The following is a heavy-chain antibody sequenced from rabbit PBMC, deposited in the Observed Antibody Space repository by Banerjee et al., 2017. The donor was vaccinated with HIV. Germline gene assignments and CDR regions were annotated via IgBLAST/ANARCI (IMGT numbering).Heavy chain of an antibody. CDR1: GLDFSSSDY. V-gene: IGHV1S40*01. D-gene: IGHD3-1*01. CDR2: IYNGDGST. J-gene: IGHJ4*01. Sequence: QSLEESGGDLVKPEGSLTLTCTASGLDFSSSDYMCWVRQAPGKGPEWIACIYNGDGSTYYASWAKGRFTISKTSSTTVTLQMTSLTAADTATYFCARDPHVGGVYFNLWGPGTLVTVS. CDR3: ARDPHVGGVYFNL.